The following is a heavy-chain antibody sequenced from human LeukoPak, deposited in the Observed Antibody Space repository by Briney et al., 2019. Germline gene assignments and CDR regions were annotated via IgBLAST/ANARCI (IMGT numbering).Heavy chain of an antibody. CDR2: MNPNSGNT. J-gene: IGHJ6*02. CDR1: GYTFTSYD. V-gene: IGHV1-8*01. D-gene: IGHD3-3*01. CDR3: ARGAGWGFWSGKYYYYYGMDV. Sequence: GASVKVSCKASGYTFTSYDINWVRQATGQGLEWMGWMNPNSGNTGYAQKFQGRVTMTRNTSISTAYMELSSLRSEDTAVCYCARGAGWGFWSGKYYYYYGMDVWGQGTTVTVSS.